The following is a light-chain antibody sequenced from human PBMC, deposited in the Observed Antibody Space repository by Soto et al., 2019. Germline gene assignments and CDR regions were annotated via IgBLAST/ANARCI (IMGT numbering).Light chain of an antibody. CDR1: SRDVGGYSY. CDR2: DVS. J-gene: IGLJ2*01. Sequence: QSALTQPRSVSGSPGQSVTISCTGTSRDVGGYSYVSWYQQHPGKAPKLMIYDVSKRPSGVPDRFSGSKSGNTASLTISGLQAEDEADYYCCSYAGSVVFGGGTKLTVL. CDR3: CSYAGSVV. V-gene: IGLV2-11*01.